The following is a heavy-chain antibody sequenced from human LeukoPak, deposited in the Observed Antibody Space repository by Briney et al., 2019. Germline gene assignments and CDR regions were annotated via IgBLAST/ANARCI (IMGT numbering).Heavy chain of an antibody. D-gene: IGHD6-13*01. Sequence: ASVKVSCKASGGTFSSYAISWVRQAPGQGLEWMGIINPSGGSTSYAQKFQGRVTMTRDTSTSTVYMELSSLRSEDTAVYYCARVGSDSRSSSWYDYVYWGQGTLVTVSS. V-gene: IGHV1-46*01. CDR3: ARVGSDSRSSSWYDYVY. J-gene: IGHJ4*02. CDR1: GGTFSSYA. CDR2: INPSGGST.